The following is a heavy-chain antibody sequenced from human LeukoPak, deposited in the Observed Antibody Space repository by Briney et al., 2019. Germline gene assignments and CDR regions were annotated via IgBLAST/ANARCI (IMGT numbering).Heavy chain of an antibody. CDR3: ARASTTYILPRRAFDI. D-gene: IGHD3-9*01. Sequence: SETLSLTCAVSGGSISSSNWWSWVRQPPGKGLEWIGEIYHSGSTNYNPSLKSRVTISVDTSKNQFSLKLSSVTAADTAVYYCARASTTYILPRRAFDIWGQGTMVTVSS. CDR2: IYHSGST. J-gene: IGHJ3*02. CDR1: GGSISSSNW. V-gene: IGHV4-4*02.